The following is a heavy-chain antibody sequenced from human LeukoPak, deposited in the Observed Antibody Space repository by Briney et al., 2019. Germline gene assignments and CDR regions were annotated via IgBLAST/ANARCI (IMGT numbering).Heavy chain of an antibody. CDR3: ARGIWNYVAGY. Sequence: GGSLRLSCAASGFTFGSYWMSWVRQAPGKGLEWVANIKEDGSEKYYVDSVKGRFTISRDNAKNSLYLQMNSLRAEDTAVYYCARGIWNYVAGYWGQGTLVTVSS. V-gene: IGHV3-7*01. D-gene: IGHD1-7*01. CDR1: GFTFGSYW. CDR2: IKEDGSEK. J-gene: IGHJ4*02.